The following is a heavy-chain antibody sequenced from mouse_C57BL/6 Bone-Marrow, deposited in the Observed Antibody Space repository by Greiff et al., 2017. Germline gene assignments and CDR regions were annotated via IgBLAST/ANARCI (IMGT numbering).Heavy chain of an antibody. Sequence: EVKLQESGGDLVKPGGSLKLSCAASGFTFSSYGMSWVRQTPDKRLEWVATISSGGSYTYYPDSVKGRFTISRDNAKNTLYLQMSSLKSEDTAMYYCAINWGQGTTLTVSS. V-gene: IGHV5-6*01. CDR1: GFTFSSYG. CDR3: AIN. CDR2: ISSGGSYT. J-gene: IGHJ2*01.